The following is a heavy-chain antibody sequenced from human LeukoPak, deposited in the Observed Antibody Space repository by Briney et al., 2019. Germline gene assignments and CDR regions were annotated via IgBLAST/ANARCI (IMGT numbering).Heavy chain of an antibody. CDR1: GFTFSSYW. Sequence: PGGSLRFSCAASGFTFSSYWTHWVRQAPGKGLVWVSCISSDGSATSYADPVKGRFTISRDNSKNTLYLQMNSLRGDDTAVYYCVKVRAARPITYYYMDVWGKGTTVTVSS. CDR3: VKVRAARPITYYYMDV. V-gene: IGHV3-74*01. D-gene: IGHD6-6*01. CDR2: ISSDGSAT. J-gene: IGHJ6*03.